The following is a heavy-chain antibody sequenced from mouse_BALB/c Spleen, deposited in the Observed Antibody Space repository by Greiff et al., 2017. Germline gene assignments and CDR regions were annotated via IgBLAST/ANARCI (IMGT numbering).Heavy chain of an antibody. CDR1: GFSLTSYG. CDR3: ARDYYGSTYFDY. J-gene: IGHJ2*01. CDR2: IWAGGST. V-gene: IGHV2-9*02. D-gene: IGHD1-1*01. Sequence: VHLVESGPGLVAPSQSLSITCTVSGFSLTSYGVHWVRQPPGKGLEWLGVIWAGGSTNYNSALMSRLSISKDNSKSQVFLKMNSLQTDDTAMYYCARDYYGSTYFDYWGQGTTLTVSS.